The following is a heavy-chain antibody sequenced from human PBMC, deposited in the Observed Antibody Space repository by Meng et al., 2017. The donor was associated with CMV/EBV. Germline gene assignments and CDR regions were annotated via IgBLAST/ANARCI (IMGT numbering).Heavy chain of an antibody. CDR2: IIPIFGTA. Sequence: SVKVSCKASGGTFSSYAISWVRQAPGQGLEWMGGIIPIFGTANYAQKFQGRVTITTDESTSTAYMELSSLRSEDTAVDYCARDRVKAAGQIWATNWFDPWGQGTLVTVSS. V-gene: IGHV1-69*05. D-gene: IGHD6-13*01. J-gene: IGHJ5*02. CDR1: GGTFSSYA. CDR3: ARDRVKAAGQIWATNWFDP.